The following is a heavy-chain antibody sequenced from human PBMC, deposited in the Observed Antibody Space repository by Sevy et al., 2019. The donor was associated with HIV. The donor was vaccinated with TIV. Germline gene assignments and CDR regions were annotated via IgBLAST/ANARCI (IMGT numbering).Heavy chain of an antibody. Sequence: GGSLRLSCAASGFTFDDYAMHWVRQAPGKGLEWVSGISWNSGSIGYADSVKGRFTISRDNAKNSLYLQMNSLRAEDTALYYCAKDIGLYWSSTSCYPAFDYWGQGTLVTVSS. CDR2: ISWNSGSI. V-gene: IGHV3-9*01. D-gene: IGHD2-2*01. CDR3: AKDIGLYWSSTSCYPAFDY. CDR1: GFTFDDYA. J-gene: IGHJ4*02.